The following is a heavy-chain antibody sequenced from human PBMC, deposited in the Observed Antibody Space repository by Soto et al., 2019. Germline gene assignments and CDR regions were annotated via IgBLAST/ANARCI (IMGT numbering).Heavy chain of an antibody. CDR2: IYSGGST. CDR3: ARGEGISSSLNAFDI. V-gene: IGHV3-53*04. Sequence: EVQLVESGGGLVQPGGSLRLSCAASGFTVSSNYMSWVRQAPGKGLEWVSVIYSGGSTYYADSVKGRFTISRHNSKNTLYLQMNSLRAEDTAVYYCARGEGISSSLNAFDIWGQGTMVTVSS. J-gene: IGHJ3*02. CDR1: GFTVSSNY. D-gene: IGHD6-13*01.